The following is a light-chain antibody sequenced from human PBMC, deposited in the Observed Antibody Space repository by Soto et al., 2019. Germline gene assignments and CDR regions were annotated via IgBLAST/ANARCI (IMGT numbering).Light chain of an antibody. V-gene: IGKV3-20*01. CDR3: QQYYSYPFT. CDR2: GAS. CDR1: QSIISDS. Sequence: EIVLTQSPGTLSFSPGERATLSCRASQSIISDSLAWYQQKPGQAPRLLIYGASSRATGIPDRFSGSGSGTDVTLTVSRLEHEDFAVFYCQQYYSYPFTFGPGTKVDIK. J-gene: IGKJ3*01.